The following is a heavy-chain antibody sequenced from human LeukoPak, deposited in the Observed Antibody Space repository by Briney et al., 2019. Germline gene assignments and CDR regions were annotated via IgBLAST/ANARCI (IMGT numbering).Heavy chain of an antibody. Sequence: SETLSLTCTVSGGSIGGYYWSWIRQSPGKGLEWIGYIYTTGRTNYNPSLKSRVTISVDTSKNQFSLKRNSVTAADTAVYYCAKILGSGVWYGFDIWGQGTMVTVSS. CDR2: IYTTGRT. CDR3: AKILGSGVWYGFDI. J-gene: IGHJ3*02. CDR1: GGSIGGYY. D-gene: IGHD2-21*01. V-gene: IGHV4-4*09.